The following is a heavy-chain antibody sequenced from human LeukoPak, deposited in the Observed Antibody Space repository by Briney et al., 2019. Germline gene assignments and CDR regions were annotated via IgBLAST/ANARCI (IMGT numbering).Heavy chain of an antibody. CDR3: ATESSLSN. Sequence: GGSLRLSCAASGFNFGSYAMDWVRQAPGKGLEWVGDISYDGGYQSYAVSVRGRFTISRDNSKHTLFLQMNSLRPEDAAVYYCATESSLSNWGHGTLVTVSS. V-gene: IGHV3-30*03. J-gene: IGHJ4*01. CDR1: GFNFGSYA. CDR2: ISYDGGYQ. D-gene: IGHD3-16*02.